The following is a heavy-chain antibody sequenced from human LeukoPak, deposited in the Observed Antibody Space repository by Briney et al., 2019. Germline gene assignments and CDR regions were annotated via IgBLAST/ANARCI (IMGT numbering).Heavy chain of an antibody. V-gene: IGHV4-39*06. J-gene: IGHJ4*02. CDR3: ARHPTGYSTGWYVD. CDR1: GGSISSSSYY. CDR2: IYYSGST. D-gene: IGHD6-19*01. Sequence: SETLSLTCTVSGGSISSSSYYWGWIRQPPGKGLEWIGSIYYSGSTYYNPFLKSRVTISVDTSKNQFPLKLSSVTAADTAVYYCARHPTGYSTGWYVDWGQGTLVTVSS.